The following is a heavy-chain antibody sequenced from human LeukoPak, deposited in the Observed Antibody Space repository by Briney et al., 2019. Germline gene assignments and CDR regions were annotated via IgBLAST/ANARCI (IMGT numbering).Heavy chain of an antibody. V-gene: IGHV1-2*02. D-gene: IGHD3-9*01. CDR1: GYTFTGYY. CDR2: MNPNSGNT. Sequence: ASVKVSCTASGYTFTGYYMHWVRQAPGQGLEWMGWMNPNSGNTGYAQKFQGRVTMTRDTSISTAYMELSRLRSDDTAVYYCANTYYDILTGYFVRWGQGTLVTVSS. CDR3: ANTYYDILTGYFVR. J-gene: IGHJ4*02.